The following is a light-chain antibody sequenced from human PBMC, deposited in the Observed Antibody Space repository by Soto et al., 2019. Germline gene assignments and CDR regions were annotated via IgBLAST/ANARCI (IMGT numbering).Light chain of an antibody. CDR1: SSDVGGYNY. CDR3: SSYTSSSTL. V-gene: IGLV2-14*01. Sequence: QSALTQPASVSGSPGQSITISCTGTSSDVGGYNYVSWYQQHPGKAPKLMIYEVSNRPSGVSIRFSGSKSGNTASLTISGLQAEDEADYYCSSYTSSSTLFGTGTKLTVL. CDR2: EVS. J-gene: IGLJ1*01.